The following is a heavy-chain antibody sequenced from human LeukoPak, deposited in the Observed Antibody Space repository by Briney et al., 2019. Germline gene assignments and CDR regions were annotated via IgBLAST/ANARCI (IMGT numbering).Heavy chain of an antibody. CDR2: IYTSGST. CDR1: GGSISSYY. CDR3: ARDQRYCSGGSCLYNWFDP. Sequence: PSETLSLTCTVSGGSISSYYWSWIRQPAGKGLEWIGRIYTSGSTNYIPSLKSRVTMSVDMSKNQFSLKLSSVTAADTAVYYCARDQRYCSGGSCLYNWFDPWGQGTLVTVSS. V-gene: IGHV4-4*07. D-gene: IGHD2-15*01. J-gene: IGHJ5*02.